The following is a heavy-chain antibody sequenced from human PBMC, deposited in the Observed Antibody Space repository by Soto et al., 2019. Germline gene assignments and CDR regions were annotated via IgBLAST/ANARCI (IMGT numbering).Heavy chain of an antibody. Sequence: QVQLVESGGGVVQPGRSLRLSCAASGFTFSSYGMHWVRQAPGKGLEWVAVISYDGSNKYYADSVKGRFTISRDNSKNTLYLQMNSLRAEDTAVYYCAKDRECGGDCYSHYYYYGMDVWGQGTTVTVSS. CDR2: ISYDGSNK. D-gene: IGHD2-21*02. J-gene: IGHJ6*02. CDR1: GFTFSSYG. V-gene: IGHV3-30*18. CDR3: AKDRECGGDCYSHYYYYGMDV.